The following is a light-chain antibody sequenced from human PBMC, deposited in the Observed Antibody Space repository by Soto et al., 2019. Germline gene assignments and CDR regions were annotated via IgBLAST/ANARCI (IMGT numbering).Light chain of an antibody. J-gene: IGKJ1*01. CDR3: QQHYSYPWT. CDR2: VAS. V-gene: IGKV1-17*01. Sequence: IQMTQSPSSLSASVGDTVTVTCRASQGIRNYLNWFQQKPGKAPKRLISVASTLQSGVPSRFRGSGSGTEFTLTISSLQPEDSETYYCQQHYSYPWTFGQGTNVDIK. CDR1: QGIRNY.